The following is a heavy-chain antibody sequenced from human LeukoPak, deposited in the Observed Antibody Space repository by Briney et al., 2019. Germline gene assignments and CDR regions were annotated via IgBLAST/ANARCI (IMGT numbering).Heavy chain of an antibody. CDR1: GGSISSGSYY. J-gene: IGHJ4*02. D-gene: IGHD6-19*01. CDR3: ARDASSGRRPDY. CDR2: IYTSGST. V-gene: IGHV4-61*02. Sequence: SETLSLTCTVSGGSISSGSYYWSWIRQPAGKGLEWIGRIYTSGSTNYNPSLKSRVTISVDTSKNQFSLKLSSVTAADTAVYYCARDASSGRRPDYWGQGTLVTVSS.